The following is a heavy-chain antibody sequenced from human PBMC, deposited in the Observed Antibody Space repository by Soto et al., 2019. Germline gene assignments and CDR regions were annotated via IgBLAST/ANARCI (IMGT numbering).Heavy chain of an antibody. CDR3: AKEWELYYFDY. V-gene: IGHV3-30-3*02. Sequence: QVQLVESGGGVVQPGRSLRLSCAASGFTFSSYAMHWVRQAPGKGLEWVAVISYDGSNKYYADSVKGRFTISRDNSKNAMDLQMNSLSAEDTAVYYCAKEWELYYFDYWGQGALVTVSS. J-gene: IGHJ4*02. D-gene: IGHD1-26*01. CDR2: ISYDGSNK. CDR1: GFTFSSYA.